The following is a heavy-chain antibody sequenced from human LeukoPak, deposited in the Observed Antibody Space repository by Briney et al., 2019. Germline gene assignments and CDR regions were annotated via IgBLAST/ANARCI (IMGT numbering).Heavy chain of an antibody. CDR3: ARLQQLLLLDY. Sequence: SETLSLTCAVSGYSISSGYYWGWLRQPPGKGLEWIGSIYHSGSTYYNPSLKSRVTISVDTSKNQFSLKLSSVTAAETAVYYCARLQQLLLLDYWGQGTLVTVSS. D-gene: IGHD2-15*01. J-gene: IGHJ4*02. V-gene: IGHV4-38-2*01. CDR1: GYSISSGYY. CDR2: IYHSGST.